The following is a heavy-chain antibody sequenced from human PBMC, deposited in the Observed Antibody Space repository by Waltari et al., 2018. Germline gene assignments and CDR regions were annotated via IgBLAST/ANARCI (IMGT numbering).Heavy chain of an antibody. Sequence: QVQLVQSGAEVKKPGASVKVSCKASGYTFTSYDINWVRQAPGQGLDWMGWMNPNSCNTGYAQKFQGRVTMTRNTSISTAYMELSSLRSEDTAVYYCARVGIAWGTTHIQNDYWGQGTLVTVSS. J-gene: IGHJ4*02. CDR3: ARVGIAWGTTHIQNDY. CDR2: MNPNSCNT. D-gene: IGHD6-13*01. CDR1: GYTFTSYD. V-gene: IGHV1-8*01.